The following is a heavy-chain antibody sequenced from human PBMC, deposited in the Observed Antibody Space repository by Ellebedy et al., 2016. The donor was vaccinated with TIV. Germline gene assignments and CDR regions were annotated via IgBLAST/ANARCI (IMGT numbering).Heavy chain of an antibody. Sequence: GGSLRLSXAASGFTFSYYSMHWVRQAPGKGLEWVAVISHDGSNKYHAESVEGRFTISRDDSKNTLYLQMNTLRTEDTALYFCARGSSSRGYFDSWGQGTLVTVSS. J-gene: IGHJ4*02. V-gene: IGHV3-30-3*01. CDR3: ARGSSSRGYFDS. D-gene: IGHD6-13*01. CDR2: ISHDGSNK. CDR1: GFTFSYYS.